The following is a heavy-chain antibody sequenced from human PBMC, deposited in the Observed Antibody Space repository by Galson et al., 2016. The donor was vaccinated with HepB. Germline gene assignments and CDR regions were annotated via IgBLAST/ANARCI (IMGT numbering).Heavy chain of an antibody. V-gene: IGHV1-2*02. CDR2: INPHSGAT. Sequence: SVKVSCKASEYTFTAYYLHWVQQAPGQGLEWMGWINPHSGATNYAKKFQGRVTMTRDTSISTASVELRSLRSDDTAIYYCAKDQCSGGDCFTTFDNWGQGTLVIVSS. CDR3: AKDQCSGGDCFTTFDN. D-gene: IGHD2-21*02. J-gene: IGHJ4*02. CDR1: EYTFTAYY.